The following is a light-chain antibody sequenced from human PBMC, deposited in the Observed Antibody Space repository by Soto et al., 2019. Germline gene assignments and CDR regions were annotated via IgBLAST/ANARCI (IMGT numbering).Light chain of an antibody. V-gene: IGLV2-14*01. Sequence: QSALTQPASVSGSPGQSITISCTGTSSDVGGYNYVSWYQQHPGKAPKHMIYEVSNRPSGVSNRFSGSKSGNTASLTISGLQDEDEADYYCSSYTSSSSYVFGTGTKVTVL. CDR3: SSYTSSSSYV. J-gene: IGLJ1*01. CDR1: SSDVGGYNY. CDR2: EVS.